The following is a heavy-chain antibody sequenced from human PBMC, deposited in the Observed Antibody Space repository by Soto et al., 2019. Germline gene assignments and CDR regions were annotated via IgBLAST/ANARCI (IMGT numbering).Heavy chain of an antibody. CDR1: GFPFDDYG. CDR3: ARAPGYYGDFFDF. CDR2: INRDGGST. D-gene: IGHD4-17*01. Sequence: GGSLRLSCAASGFPFDDYGMSWVRQAPGKGLEWVSGINRDGGSTGYADSVKGRFTISRDNAKNSLYLQMNSLRAEDTAFYCCARAPGYYGDFFDFWGQGTLVTVSS. J-gene: IGHJ4*02. V-gene: IGHV3-20*04.